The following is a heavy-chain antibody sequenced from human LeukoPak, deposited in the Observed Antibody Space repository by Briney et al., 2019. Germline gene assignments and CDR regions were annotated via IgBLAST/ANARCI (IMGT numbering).Heavy chain of an antibody. V-gene: IGHV1-18*01. Sequence: ASVKVSCKASGYRFSSNGISWVRQAPGQGLEWVGWVSTYNSDTNSAPKFQGRVTMTRDTFTSTVYMELRGLRTDDTAVYYCARDNWNEFDPWGQGTLVTVSS. CDR3: ARDNWNEFDP. J-gene: IGHJ5*02. CDR1: GYRFSSNG. CDR2: VSTYNSDT. D-gene: IGHD1-20*01.